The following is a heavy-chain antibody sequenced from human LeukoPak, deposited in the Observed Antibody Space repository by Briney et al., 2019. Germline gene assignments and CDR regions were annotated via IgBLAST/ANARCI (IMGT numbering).Heavy chain of an antibody. CDR2: IYYSGST. CDR1: GGSISSHY. D-gene: IGHD3-3*01. CDR3: ARTWSGYSYYYYGMDV. Sequence: PSETLSHTCTVSGGSISSHYWSWIRQPPGKGLEWIGYIYYSGSTTYTPSLKSRVTISLDTSKNQFSLKLSSVTAADTAVYYCARTWSGYSYYYYGMDVWGQGTTVTVSS. J-gene: IGHJ6*02. V-gene: IGHV4-59*11.